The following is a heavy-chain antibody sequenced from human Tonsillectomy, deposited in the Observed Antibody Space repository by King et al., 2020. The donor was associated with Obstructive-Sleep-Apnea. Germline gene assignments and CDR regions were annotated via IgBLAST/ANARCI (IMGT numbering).Heavy chain of an antibody. CDR2: ISAYNGNS. CDR1: VYTFTSYG. Sequence: QLVQSGAEVKKPGASVKVSCKASVYTFTSYGISWVREAPGQGLEWMGWISAYNGNSNYAQKHQGIVTMTTDTSTSTAHMELRSLRSDDTAVYYCARAGAVAPHWDYWGQGTLVTVSS. CDR3: ARAGAVAPHWDY. D-gene: IGHD6-19*01. J-gene: IGHJ4*02. V-gene: IGHV1-18*04.